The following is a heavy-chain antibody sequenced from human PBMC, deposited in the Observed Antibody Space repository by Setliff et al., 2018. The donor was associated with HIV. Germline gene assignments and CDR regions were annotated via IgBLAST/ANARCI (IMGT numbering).Heavy chain of an antibody. CDR2: INAGNGNT. D-gene: IGHD3-3*01. J-gene: IGHJ4*02. V-gene: IGHV1-3*01. Sequence: ASVKVSCKASGYTFTSNDVYWARQATGQGLEWMGWINAGNGNTKYSQKFQGRVTITRDTSASTAYMELSSLRSEDTAVYYCAREIRNYDFWSGYWEDHYFDSWGQGTLVTVSS. CDR3: AREIRNYDFWSGYWEDHYFDS. CDR1: GYTFTSND.